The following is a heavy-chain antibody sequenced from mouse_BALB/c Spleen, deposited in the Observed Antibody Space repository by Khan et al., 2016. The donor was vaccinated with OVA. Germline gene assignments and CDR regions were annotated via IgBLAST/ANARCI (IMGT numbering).Heavy chain of an antibody. D-gene: IGHD1-2*01. J-gene: IGHJ2*01. CDR1: GYSITSGYG. CDR2: ISYSGST. V-gene: IGHV3-2*02. CDR3: ARTARIKY. Sequence: EVQLVESGPGLVKPSQSLSLTCTVTGYSITSGYGWNWLRQFPGNKLEWMGYISYSGSTNYNPSLTSRISITRDTSKHQFFLQLNSVTTEDTSTYYCARTARIKYWGQGTTLTVSS.